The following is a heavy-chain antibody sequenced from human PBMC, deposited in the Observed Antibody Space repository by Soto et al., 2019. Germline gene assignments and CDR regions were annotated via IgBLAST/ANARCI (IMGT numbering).Heavy chain of an antibody. CDR1: GSTFNNFA. V-gene: IGHV1-69*06. CDR3: ARAIRRWEGHYYIDS. D-gene: IGHD1-26*01. CDR2: IVVMSNTA. J-gene: IGHJ4*02. Sequence: QVVLLQSGAEVKEPGSSVRVSCKVSGSTFNNFAFSWVRQAPGHGPEWMGGIVVMSNTADYSQRFRDRVTITAYTSTNTRSMVLGSLTFEATALYCCARAIRRWEGHYYIDSWSQGTQVTVS.